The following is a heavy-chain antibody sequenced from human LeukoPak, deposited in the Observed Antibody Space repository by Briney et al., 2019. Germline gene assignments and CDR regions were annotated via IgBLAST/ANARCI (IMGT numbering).Heavy chain of an antibody. CDR1: GGTFSSYA. Sequence: SVKVSCKASGGTFSSYAISWVRQAPGQGLEWMGGIIPIFGTANYAQKFQGRVTITTDESTSTAYMELSSLRSEDTAVYYCARAGGNYYDSSGYDFDIWGQGTMVTVSS. D-gene: IGHD3-22*01. J-gene: IGHJ3*02. CDR3: ARAGGNYYDSSGYDFDI. CDR2: IIPIFGTA. V-gene: IGHV1-69*05.